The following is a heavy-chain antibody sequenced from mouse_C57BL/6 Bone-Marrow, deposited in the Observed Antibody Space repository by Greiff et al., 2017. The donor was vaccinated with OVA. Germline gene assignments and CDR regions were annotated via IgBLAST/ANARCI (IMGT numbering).Heavy chain of an antibody. CDR2: IDPSDSYT. D-gene: IGHD2-2*01. J-gene: IGHJ2*01. Sequence: QVQLQQPGAELVRPGTSVKLSCKASGYTFTSYWMHWVKQRPGQGLEWIGVIDPSDSYTNYNQKFKGKATLTVDTSSSTAYMQLSSLTSEDSAVYYCGGGYDRNYWGQGTTLTVSS. CDR1: GYTFTSYW. V-gene: IGHV1-59*01. CDR3: GGGYDRNY.